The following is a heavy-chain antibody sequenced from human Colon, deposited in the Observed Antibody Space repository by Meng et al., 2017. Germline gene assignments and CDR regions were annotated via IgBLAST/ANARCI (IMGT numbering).Heavy chain of an antibody. CDR3: AKRQSLAFGGVGGMDV. Sequence: GGSLRLSCAASGFTFSSYAMSWVRQAPGKGLEWVSVISGSGVGTYYADSVKGRFTISRDNSKNTLYLQMNSLRAEDTAVYYCAKRQSLAFGGVGGMDVWGQETTVTVSS. D-gene: IGHD3-16*01. CDR1: GFTFSSYA. V-gene: IGHV3-23*01. CDR2: ISGSGVGT. J-gene: IGHJ6*02.